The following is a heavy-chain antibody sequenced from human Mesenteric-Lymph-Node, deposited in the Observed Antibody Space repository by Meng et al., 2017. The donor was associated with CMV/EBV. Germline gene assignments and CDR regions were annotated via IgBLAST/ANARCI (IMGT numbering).Heavy chain of an antibody. CDR1: GFTFSPYA. V-gene: IGHV3-30-3*01. CDR3: ARETAPATGTGNGLDV. D-gene: IGHD6-13*01. Sequence: GESLKISCGASGFTFSPYAMHWVRQAPGKGLEWVAVISYDGNIKYYGDSVKGRFTISRDNSKNMLFLSMNNLRGEDTAVYYCARETAPATGTGNGLDVWGQGTTVTSP. J-gene: IGHJ6*02. CDR2: ISYDGNIK.